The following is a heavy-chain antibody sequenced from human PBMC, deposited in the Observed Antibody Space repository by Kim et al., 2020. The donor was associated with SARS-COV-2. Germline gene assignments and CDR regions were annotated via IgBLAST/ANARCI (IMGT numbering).Heavy chain of an antibody. CDR2: INTNTENP. J-gene: IGHJ6*04. CDR1: GYTFTNYG. CDR3: ARLGVGYGQMDI. Sequence: ASVKVSCKASGYTFTNYGVNWVRQAPGQGLEWMGWINTNTENPTYGQGFTGRFVFSFDTSVSTAYLQISSLRSDDTAVYYCARLGVGYGQMDIWCNGTTVTVSS. D-gene: IGHD3-3*01. V-gene: IGHV7-4-1*02.